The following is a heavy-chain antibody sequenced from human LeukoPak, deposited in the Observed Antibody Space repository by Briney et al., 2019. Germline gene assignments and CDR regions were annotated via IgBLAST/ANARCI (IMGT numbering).Heavy chain of an antibody. J-gene: IGHJ4*02. CDR3: ARGEQWLATADY. CDR2: ISYDGSNK. CDR1: GFTFSSYG. V-gene: IGHV3-30*03. Sequence: GGSLRLSCAASGFTFSSYGMHWVRQAPGKGLEWVAVISYDGSNKYYADSVKGRFTISRDNSKNTLYLQMNSLRAEDTAVYYCARGEQWLATADYWGQGTLVTVSS. D-gene: IGHD6-19*01.